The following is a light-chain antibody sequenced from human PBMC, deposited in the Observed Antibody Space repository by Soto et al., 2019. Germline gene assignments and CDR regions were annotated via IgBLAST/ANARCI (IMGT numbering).Light chain of an antibody. CDR3: SSYAGSNKV. V-gene: IGLV2-8*01. CDR2: EVN. Sequence: QSVLTQPPSASGSPGQSVTISCTGTSSDVGGYNYVSWYQQHPGKAPKLMIYEVNKRPSGVPDRFSGSKSGNTASLTVSGCQAEDEADYYCSSYAGSNKVFGGGTKLTVL. CDR1: SSDVGGYNY. J-gene: IGLJ3*02.